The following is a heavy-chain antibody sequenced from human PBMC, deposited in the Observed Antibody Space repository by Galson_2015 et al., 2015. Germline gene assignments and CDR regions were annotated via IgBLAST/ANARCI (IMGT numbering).Heavy chain of an antibody. V-gene: IGHV3-48*02. CDR3: ARDGYYYDSSGLGKSDY. D-gene: IGHD3-22*01. CDR2: ISSSSSTI. CDR1: GFTFSSYS. Sequence: SLRLSCAASGFTFSSYSMNWVRQAPGKGLEWVSYISSSSSTIYYADSVKGRFTISRDNAKNLLYLQMSSLRDEDTAVYYCARDGYYYDSSGLGKSDYWGQGTLVTVSS. J-gene: IGHJ4*02.